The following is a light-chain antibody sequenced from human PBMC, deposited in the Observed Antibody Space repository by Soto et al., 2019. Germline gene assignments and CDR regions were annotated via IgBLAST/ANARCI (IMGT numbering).Light chain of an antibody. V-gene: IGKV3-11*01. CDR2: DVS. CDR1: QNISNY. J-gene: IGKJ4*01. Sequence: SVLTKTPATLSVSPGERATLSCRASQNISNYLIWYQQKPGQAPRLLIYDVSNRATDIPARFSGSGSGTDFTLTISGLQPDDFATYYCLQDSNYPLTFGGVTKVDNK. CDR3: LQDSNYPLT.